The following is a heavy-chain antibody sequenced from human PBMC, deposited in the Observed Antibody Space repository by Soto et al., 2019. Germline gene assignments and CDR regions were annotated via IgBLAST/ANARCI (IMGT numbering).Heavy chain of an antibody. CDR2: INHSGST. D-gene: IGHD6-19*01. J-gene: IGHJ6*02. Sequence: SETLSLTCAVYGGSFSGYYWSWIRQPPGKGLEWIGEINHSGSTNYNPSLKSRVTISVDTSKNQFSLKLSSVTAADTAVYYCARRRAGLYYYYGMDVWGQGTTVTVSS. V-gene: IGHV4-34*01. CDR1: GGSFSGYY. CDR3: ARRRAGLYYYYGMDV.